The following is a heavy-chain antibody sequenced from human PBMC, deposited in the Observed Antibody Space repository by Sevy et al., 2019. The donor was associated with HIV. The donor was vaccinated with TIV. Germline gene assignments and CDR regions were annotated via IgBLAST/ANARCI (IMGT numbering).Heavy chain of an antibody. V-gene: IGHV3-30-3*01. CDR2: ISYDGSRH. CDR3: ARDAGYSTDWYPSDY. J-gene: IGHJ4*02. CDR1: EFMFSTYA. D-gene: IGHD6-19*01. Sequence: GGSLRLSCAASEFMFSTYAMHWVRQAPGKGLEWVAVISYDGSRHYYGESVKGRFTISRDNSKNTRFLQMNSLRLEDTAFYYCARDAGYSTDWYPSDYWGQGTLVTVSS.